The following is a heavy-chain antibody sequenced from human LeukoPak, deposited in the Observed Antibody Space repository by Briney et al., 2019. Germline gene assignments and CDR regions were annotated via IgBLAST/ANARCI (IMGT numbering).Heavy chain of an antibody. CDR2: IVVGSGNT. CDR1: GFTFTSSA. V-gene: IGHV1-58*01. J-gene: IGHJ3*02. D-gene: IGHD5-18*01. Sequence: SVKVSCKASGFTFTSSAVQWVRQASGQRLEWIGWIVVGSGNTNYAQKFQERVTITRDMSTSTAYMELSSLRSEDTAVYYCAADHRPWIQLWPDAFDIWGQGTMVTVSS. CDR3: AADHRPWIQLWPDAFDI.